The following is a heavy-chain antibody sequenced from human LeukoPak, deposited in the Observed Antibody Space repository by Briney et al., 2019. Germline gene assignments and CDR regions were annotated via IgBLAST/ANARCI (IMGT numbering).Heavy chain of an antibody. D-gene: IGHD2-8*01. J-gene: IGHJ3*01. CDR2: ISTYTGKT. CDR3: ARADGTNVRMNAFQA. Sequence: ASVKVTCNTSVYTFTPYDGMWVRQAPGHGLEYMGWISTYTGKTNYAQNLQGRVSMTTDTSTTTVYMELMNLRSDDTALYFCARADGTNVRMNAFQACGHGTMVTVSS. CDR1: VYTFTPYD. V-gene: IGHV1-18*01.